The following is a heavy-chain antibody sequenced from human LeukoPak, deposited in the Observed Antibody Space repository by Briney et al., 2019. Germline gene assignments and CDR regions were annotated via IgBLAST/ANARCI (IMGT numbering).Heavy chain of an antibody. J-gene: IGHJ3*02. CDR2: IYSSGTT. CDR3: AREGNYDILTGLDAFDI. V-gene: IGHV4-4*07. Sequence: SETLSLTCTISGGSLSPYYWNWIRQPAGKGLEWIGRIYSSGTTNYNPSLRSRVSMSVDTSKNQFSLKLSSVTAADTAVYYCAREGNYDILTGLDAFDIWGQGTMVTVSS. CDR1: GGSLSPYY. D-gene: IGHD3-9*01.